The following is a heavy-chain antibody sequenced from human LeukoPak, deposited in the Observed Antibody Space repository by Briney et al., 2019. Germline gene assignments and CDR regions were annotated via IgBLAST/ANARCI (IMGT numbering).Heavy chain of an antibody. Sequence: PGGSLRLSCTASGFTFGDYAMSWVRQAPGKGLEWVGFIRSKAYGGTTEYAASVKGRFTISRDDSKSIAYLQMNSLKTADTAVYYCARGGSYYDYFDYWGQGTLVTVSS. CDR2: IRSKAYGGTT. CDR3: ARGGSYYDYFDY. J-gene: IGHJ4*02. V-gene: IGHV3-49*04. CDR1: GFTFGDYA. D-gene: IGHD1-26*01.